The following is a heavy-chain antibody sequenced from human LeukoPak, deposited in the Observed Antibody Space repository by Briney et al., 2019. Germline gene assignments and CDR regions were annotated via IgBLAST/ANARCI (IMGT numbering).Heavy chain of an antibody. V-gene: IGHV3-7*01. CDR2: MMQDGNDK. Sequence: GGSLRLSCAASGFNFRMYCMSWVRQAPGKGLEWVANMMQDGNDKYYVASVKGRFTISRDNAKNSLYLQLNSLRVEDTAVYYCASRIVGTPDYFDYWGQGTLVTVSS. J-gene: IGHJ4*02. D-gene: IGHD1-26*01. CDR1: GFNFRMYC. CDR3: ASRIVGTPDYFDY.